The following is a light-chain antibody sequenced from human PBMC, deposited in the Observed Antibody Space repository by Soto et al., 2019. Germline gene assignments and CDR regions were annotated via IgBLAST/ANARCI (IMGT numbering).Light chain of an antibody. CDR1: QSLLHSNGYNY. CDR2: LGS. CDR3: MQALQTSVT. J-gene: IGKJ5*01. Sequence: DIVMTQSPLSLPVTPGEPASISCRSSQSLLHSNGYNYLDWYLQKPGQSPQLLIYLGSNRASGVHDRFSGSGSGTDFTLKIRRVEAEDVGVYYCMQALQTSVTFGQGTRLEIK. V-gene: IGKV2-28*01.